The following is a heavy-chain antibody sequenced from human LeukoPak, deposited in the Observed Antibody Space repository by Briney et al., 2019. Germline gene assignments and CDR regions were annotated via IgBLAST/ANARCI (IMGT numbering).Heavy chain of an antibody. Sequence: PGGSLRLSCAASGFTFSSFAIHWVRQAPGKGLEWVAVISSDGSNKYYADSVKGRFTISRDNSKSTLSLQVNSLRAEDTAVYYCARDAPDSYDYWGQGTLVTVSS. D-gene: IGHD5-18*01. J-gene: IGHJ4*02. CDR3: ARDAPDSYDY. V-gene: IGHV3-30*03. CDR1: GFTFSSFA. CDR2: ISSDGSNK.